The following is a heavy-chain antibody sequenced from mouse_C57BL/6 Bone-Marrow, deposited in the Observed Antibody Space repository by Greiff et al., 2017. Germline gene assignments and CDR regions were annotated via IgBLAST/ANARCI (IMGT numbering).Heavy chain of an antibody. CDR3: TTPYSCGSSHPRDY. V-gene: IGHV14-4*01. D-gene: IGHD1-1*01. J-gene: IGHJ4*01. CDR1: GFNIKDDY. CDR2: IDPENGDT. Sequence: VHVKQSGAELVRPGASVKLSCTASGFNIKDDYMHWVKQRPEQGLEWIGWIDPENGDTEYASKFQGKATITADTSSNTAYLQLSSLTSEDTAVDYCTTPYSCGSSHPRDYWGQGTSVTVSS.